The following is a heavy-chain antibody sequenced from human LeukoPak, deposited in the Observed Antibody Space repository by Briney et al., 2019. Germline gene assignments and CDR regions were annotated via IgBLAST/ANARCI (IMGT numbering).Heavy chain of an antibody. CDR2: IIPIFGTA. V-gene: IGHV1-69*13. J-gene: IGHJ6*03. CDR1: GGTFSSYA. D-gene: IGHD4-23*01. Sequence: GASVKVSCKASGGTFSSYAISWVRQAPGQGLEWMGGIIPIFGTANYAQKFQGRVTITADESTSTAYMELSSLRSEDTAVYYCARVAVTYYYYYYMDVWGKGTTVTISS. CDR3: ARVAVTYYYYYYMDV.